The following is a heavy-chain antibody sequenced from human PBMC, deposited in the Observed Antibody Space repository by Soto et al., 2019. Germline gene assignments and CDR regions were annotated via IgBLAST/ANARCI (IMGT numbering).Heavy chain of an antibody. CDR1: GVTFNTYA. CDR3: AREVQVHTPAFVY. CDR2: ISPMLGAA. J-gene: IGHJ4*02. V-gene: IGHV1-69*19. Sequence: QVQLGQSGAEMKKPGSSVKVSCQSSGVTFNTYAMNWVRQAPGQGPEWMGDISPMLGAANYAPKFQGRVTITADESTGTSYMQLSSLTSEDTALYFCAREVQVHTPAFVYWGQGTLVTVSS. D-gene: IGHD3-10*01.